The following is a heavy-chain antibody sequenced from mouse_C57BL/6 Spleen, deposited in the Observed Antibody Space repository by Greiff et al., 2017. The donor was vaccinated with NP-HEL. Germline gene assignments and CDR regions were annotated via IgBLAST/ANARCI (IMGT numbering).Heavy chain of an antibody. CDR3: ARRNYYGSSLDY. V-gene: IGHV1-69*01. D-gene: IGHD1-1*01. CDR2: IDPSDSYT. J-gene: IGHJ2*01. CDR1: GYTFTSYW. Sequence: QVQLQQPGAELVMPGASVKLSCKASGYTFTSYWMHWVKQRPGQGLEWIGEIDPSDSYTNYNQKFKGKSTLTVDKSSSTAYMQLSSLTSEDSAVYYCARRNYYGSSLDYWGQSTTLTVSS.